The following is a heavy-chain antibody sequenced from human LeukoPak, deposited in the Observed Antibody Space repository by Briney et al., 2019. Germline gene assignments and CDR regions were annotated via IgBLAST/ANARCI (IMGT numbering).Heavy chain of an antibody. CDR1: GFTFSSYA. V-gene: IGHV3-23*01. CDR2: ISGSGGST. CDR3: ANEDSSWYNAFDI. D-gene: IGHD6-13*01. J-gene: IGHJ3*02. Sequence: GGSLRLSCAASGFTFSSYAMSWVRQAPGKGLEWVSAISGSGGSTYYADSVKGRFTISRGNSKNTLYLQMNSLRAEDTAVYYCANEDSSWYNAFDIWGQGTMVTVSS.